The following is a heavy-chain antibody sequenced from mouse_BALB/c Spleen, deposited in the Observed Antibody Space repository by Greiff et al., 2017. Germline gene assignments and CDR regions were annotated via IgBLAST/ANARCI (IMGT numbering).Heavy chain of an antibody. CDR2: ISYDGSN. V-gene: IGHV3-6*02. Sequence: EVQLVESGPGLVKPSQSLSLTCSVTGYSITSGYYWNWIRQFPGNKLEWMGYISYDGSNNYNPSLKNRISITRDTSKNQFFLKLNSVTTEDTATYYCAIAYYGKDYFDYWGQGTTLTVSS. CDR1: GYSITSGYY. D-gene: IGHD2-10*01. J-gene: IGHJ2*01. CDR3: AIAYYGKDYFDY.